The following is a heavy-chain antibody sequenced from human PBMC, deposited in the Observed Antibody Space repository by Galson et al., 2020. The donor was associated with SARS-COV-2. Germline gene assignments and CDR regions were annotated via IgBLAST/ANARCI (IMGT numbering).Heavy chain of an antibody. V-gene: IGHV3-21*01. J-gene: IGHJ6*03. D-gene: IGHD6-19*01. CDR2: ISSSSTYI. CDR3: ARGPIAVAGYYYYMDV. Sequence: GESLKISCAASGFTFSSYSMNRVRQAPGKGLEWVSSISSSSTYIYYADSDNGRFTISRHNAKNSLYLQMNSLRAEDTAVYYCARGPIAVAGYYYYMDVWGKGTTVTVSS. CDR1: GFTFSSYS.